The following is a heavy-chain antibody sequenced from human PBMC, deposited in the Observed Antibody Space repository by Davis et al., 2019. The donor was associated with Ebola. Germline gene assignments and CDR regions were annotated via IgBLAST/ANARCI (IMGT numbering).Heavy chain of an antibody. Sequence: GESLKISCAVSGFSFKSYGMHWIRQAPGKGLEWVAVIAYDGSNEYYADSVKGRLTISRDNSKNTLYLQMNSLRAEDTAVYYCAKDPQKWELHYYYGMDVWGQGTTVTVSS. CDR2: IAYDGSNE. CDR1: GFSFKSYG. J-gene: IGHJ6*02. D-gene: IGHD1-26*01. CDR3: AKDPQKWELHYYYGMDV. V-gene: IGHV3-30*18.